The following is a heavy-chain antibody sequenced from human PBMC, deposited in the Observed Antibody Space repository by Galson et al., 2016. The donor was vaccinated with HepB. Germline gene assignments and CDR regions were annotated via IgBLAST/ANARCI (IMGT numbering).Heavy chain of an antibody. V-gene: IGHV6-1*01. CDR1: GDSVTSNSAA. Sequence: CAISGDSVTSNSAAWNWIRSSPSRGLEWLGRTYYRSKWINDYAESVKSRITINADTSKYQFSLHLNSVTPGDTSVYYCARVGRTAYGMDVWGQGTTVTVSS. CDR2: TYYRSKWIN. J-gene: IGHJ6*02. CDR3: ARVGRTAYGMDV. D-gene: IGHD3-16*01.